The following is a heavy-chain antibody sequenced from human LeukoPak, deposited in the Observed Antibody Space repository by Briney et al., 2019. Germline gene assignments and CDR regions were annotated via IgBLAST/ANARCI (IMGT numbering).Heavy chain of an antibody. J-gene: IGHJ6*02. V-gene: IGHV1-46*01. Sequence: AAVKVSCKASGYTFTSYYMHWVRQAPGQGLEWMGIINPSGGSTSYAQKVQGRVTMTRDTSTRPVYMELSRLRSEGTAVYYCARDKVLWFGELETRPDGRHYYYYGMDVWGQGTTVTVSS. CDR2: INPSGGST. D-gene: IGHD3-10*01. CDR3: ARDKVLWFGELETRPDGRHYYYYGMDV. CDR1: GYTFTSYY.